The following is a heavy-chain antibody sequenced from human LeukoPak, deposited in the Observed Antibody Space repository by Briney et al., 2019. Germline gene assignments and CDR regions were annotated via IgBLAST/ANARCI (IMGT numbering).Heavy chain of an antibody. D-gene: IGHD6-6*01. CDR1: GFTFSSYW. CDR2: IKQDGSEK. Sequence: GGSLTLSCAASGFTFSSYWMSWVRQAPGKGLEWVANIKQDGSEKYYVDSVKGRFTISRDNAKNSLYLQMNSLRAEDTAVYYCARSYSSSSWPRFGYYYYYMDVWGKGTTVTVSS. CDR3: ARSYSSSSWPRFGYYYYYMDV. V-gene: IGHV3-7*01. J-gene: IGHJ6*03.